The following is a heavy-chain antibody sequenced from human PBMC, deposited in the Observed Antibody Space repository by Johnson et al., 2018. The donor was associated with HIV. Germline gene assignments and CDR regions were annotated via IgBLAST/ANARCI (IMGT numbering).Heavy chain of an antibody. CDR2: ISYDGTNK. D-gene: IGHD3-3*01. Sequence: QVQLVESGGGVVQPGPSLRLSCAASGFTFSSFAMHWVRQAPGKGLEWVARISYDGTNKYYADSVKGRFTISRDNSKNTLYLQMNRLRAEDTAVYYCAKTYYDCWSGYYCAFDIWGQGTMVTVSS. CDR3: AKTYYDCWSGYYCAFDI. J-gene: IGHJ3*02. V-gene: IGHV3-30*04. CDR1: GFTFSSFA.